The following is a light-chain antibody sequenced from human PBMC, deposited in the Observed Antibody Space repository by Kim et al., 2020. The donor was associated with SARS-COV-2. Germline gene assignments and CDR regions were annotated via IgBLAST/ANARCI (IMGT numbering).Light chain of an antibody. CDR2: AAS. CDR3: QQSYSTLTWT. V-gene: IGKV1-39*01. J-gene: IGKJ1*01. Sequence: SVGDRVTITCRASHSISSYLKWYQQKPGKAPKLLIYAASSLQSGVPSRFSGSGSGTDFTLSISSLQPEDFATYYCQQSYSTLTWTFGQGTKVDIK. CDR1: HSISSY.